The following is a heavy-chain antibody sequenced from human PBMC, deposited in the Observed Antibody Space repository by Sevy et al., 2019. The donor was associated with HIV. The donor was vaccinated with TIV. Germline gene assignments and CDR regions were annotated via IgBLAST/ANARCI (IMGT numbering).Heavy chain of an antibody. CDR1: GFDIRSNY. J-gene: IGHJ4*02. V-gene: IGHV3-53*01. Sequence: GGSLRLSCVVSGFDIRSNYMSWVRQAPGKGLEWVSHIYAGGTAYYADSVKGRFTFSRDDSKITVSLQMRSLRVEDSAVYYCASEYCSRGSCFFDYWGQGIQVTVSS. CDR2: IYAGGTA. CDR3: ASEYCSRGSCFFDY. D-gene: IGHD2-15*01.